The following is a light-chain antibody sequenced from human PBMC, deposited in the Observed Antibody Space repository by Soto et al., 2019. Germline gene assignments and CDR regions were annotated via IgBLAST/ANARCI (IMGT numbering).Light chain of an antibody. CDR2: KAS. V-gene: IGKV1-5*03. CDR3: QQYRDNWT. J-gene: IGKJ1*01. Sequence: EIQMTQSPSTLSASVGDRVTITCRASQSISSWLAWYQQKPGTAPKLLIYKASTLQSGVPSRFSGSGSGTEFTLTISRLHPDDSATYYCQQYRDNWTFCQGTKVEIK. CDR1: QSISSW.